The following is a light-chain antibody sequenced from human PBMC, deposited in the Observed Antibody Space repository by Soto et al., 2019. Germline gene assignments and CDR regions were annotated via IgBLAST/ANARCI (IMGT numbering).Light chain of an antibody. CDR3: RQALQTPFT. CDR1: QSLLHSNGNNY. Sequence: DIVMTQSPRSLPVTPGEPASISCRSSQSLLHSNGNNYFDWYLQKPGQSPQLLIYLGSNRASGVPDRFSGSGSGTDFTLKISRVEAEDVGVYYCRQALQTPFTFGPGTKVDIK. J-gene: IGKJ3*01. V-gene: IGKV2-28*01. CDR2: LGS.